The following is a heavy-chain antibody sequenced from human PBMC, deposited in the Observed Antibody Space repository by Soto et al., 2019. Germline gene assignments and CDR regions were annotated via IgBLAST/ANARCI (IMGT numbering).Heavy chain of an antibody. D-gene: IGHD6-6*01. V-gene: IGHV3-21*01. CDR3: ARAGQLVQIDY. CDR1: GFTFSSYS. Sequence: GGSLRLSCAASGFTFSSYSMNRVRQAPGKGLEWVSSISSSSSYIYYADSVKGRFTISRDNAKNSLYLQMNSLRAEDTAVYYCARAGQLVQIDYWGQGPLVTVSS. J-gene: IGHJ4*02. CDR2: ISSSSSYI.